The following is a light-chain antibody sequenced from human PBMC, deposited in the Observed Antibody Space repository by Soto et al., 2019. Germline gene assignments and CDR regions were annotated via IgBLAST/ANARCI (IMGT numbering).Light chain of an antibody. Sequence: EIVMTQSPATLSVSPGERATLSCRASQSVSSNLAWYQQKPGQAPRLLIYGASTKATGIPARFSGSGSGTECTLTISSLQSEDFAVYYFQQYNNWPPVTFGGGTKVEIK. CDR1: QSVSSN. CDR2: GAS. CDR3: QQYNNWPPVT. J-gene: IGKJ4*01. V-gene: IGKV3-15*01.